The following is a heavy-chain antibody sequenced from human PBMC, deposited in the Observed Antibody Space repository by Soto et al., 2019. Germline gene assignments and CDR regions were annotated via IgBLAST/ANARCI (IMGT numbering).Heavy chain of an antibody. CDR1: GYTFTSYG. CDR3: ARDYGDRPEYFKH. D-gene: IGHD4-17*01. Sequence: QGQLVQSGPDLKRPGASMKVSCKTSGYTFTSYGISWVRQAPGQGLEWMAWISPLKGRTQYSQKAQGRVTLSTDTSSNTAYMEVTTLRVDVTSVYYCARDYGDRPEYFKHWCQGTLVTVS. J-gene: IGHJ1*01. V-gene: IGHV1-18*04. CDR2: ISPLKGRT.